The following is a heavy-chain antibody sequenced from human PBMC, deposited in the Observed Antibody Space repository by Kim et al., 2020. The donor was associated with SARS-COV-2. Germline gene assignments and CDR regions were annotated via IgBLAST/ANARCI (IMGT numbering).Heavy chain of an antibody. CDR3: AKLSHRGAYDFDY. J-gene: IGHJ4*02. CDR2: FIGSGGNT. V-gene: IGHV3-23*01. CDR1: GFTFGSSA. D-gene: IGHD3-10*01. Sequence: GGSLRLSCAASGFTFGSSAMSWVRQAPGTGLEWVSTFIGSGGNTYYADSVKGRFTISRDNPKNTLYLQMNSLRAEDTAVYYCAKLSHRGAYDFDYWGQGT.